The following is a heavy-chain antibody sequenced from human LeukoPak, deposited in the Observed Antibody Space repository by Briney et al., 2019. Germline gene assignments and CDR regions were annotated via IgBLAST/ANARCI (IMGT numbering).Heavy chain of an antibody. Sequence: VQVSFKASWYTFTTYDINWVRQATGQGLEWMGWMNPNSGYTGYAQKFQGRVTITRDTSISTAYMELSSLRSEDTAVYYCARVAGSIDYWGQGTLVTVSS. CDR2: MNPNSGYT. CDR1: WYTFTTYD. CDR3: ARVAGSIDY. D-gene: IGHD6-19*01. V-gene: IGHV1-8*03. J-gene: IGHJ4*02.